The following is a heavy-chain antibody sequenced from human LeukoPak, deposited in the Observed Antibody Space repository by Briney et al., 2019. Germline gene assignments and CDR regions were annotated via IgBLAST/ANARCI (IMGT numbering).Heavy chain of an antibody. Sequence: PGGSLRLSCAASGFTVSSNYMSWVRQAPGKGLEGVSVFYSGGSTYYADSVKGRFTISRSNSKNTLYLQMNSLRSEDTAVYYCARFSSYYYDSIPFAFDIWGQGTMVTVSS. D-gene: IGHD3-22*01. J-gene: IGHJ3*02. CDR3: ARFSSYYYDSIPFAFDI. CDR2: FYSGGST. V-gene: IGHV3-66*01. CDR1: GFTVSSNY.